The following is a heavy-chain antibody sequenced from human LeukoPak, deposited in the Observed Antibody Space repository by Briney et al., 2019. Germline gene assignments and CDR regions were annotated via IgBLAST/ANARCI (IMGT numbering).Heavy chain of an antibody. Sequence: ASVKVSCKASGGTFSSYAISWVRQAPGQGLEWMGGIIPIFGTANYAQKFQGRVTITADKSTSTAYMELSSLRSEDTAVYYCAREDITMVRGVISWFDPWGQGTLVTVSS. CDR3: AREDITMVRGVISWFDP. J-gene: IGHJ5*02. V-gene: IGHV1-69*06. CDR1: GGTFSSYA. D-gene: IGHD3-10*01. CDR2: IIPIFGTA.